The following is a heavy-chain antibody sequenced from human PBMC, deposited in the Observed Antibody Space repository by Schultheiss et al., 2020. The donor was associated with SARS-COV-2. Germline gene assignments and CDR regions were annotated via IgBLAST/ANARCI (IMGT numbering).Heavy chain of an antibody. V-gene: IGHV3-7*01. J-gene: IGHJ6*02. Sequence: GGSLRLSCAASGITFSRYWMFWVRQAPGKGLEWVAHINQDASWKNYVNSVKGRFTISRDNAKNSLYLQMNSLRAEDTAVYYCARDHINTTYSRNGMDVWGQGTTVTVSS. D-gene: IGHD3-22*01. CDR2: INQDASWK. CDR3: ARDHINTTYSRNGMDV. CDR1: GITFSRYW.